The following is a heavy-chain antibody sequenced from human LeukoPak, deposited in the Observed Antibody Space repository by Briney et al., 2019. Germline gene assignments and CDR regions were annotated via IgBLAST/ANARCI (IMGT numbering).Heavy chain of an antibody. D-gene: IGHD6-19*01. V-gene: IGHV3-11*01. CDR3: ASARERQWLGKYFDY. J-gene: IGHJ4*02. Sequence: GGSLRLSCAASGFTFSDYYMSWIRQAPGKGLEWVSYISSSGSTIYYADSVKGRFTISRDNAKNSLYLQMNSLRAEDTAVYYCASARERQWLGKYFDYWGQGTLVTVSS. CDR1: GFTFSDYY. CDR2: ISSSGSTI.